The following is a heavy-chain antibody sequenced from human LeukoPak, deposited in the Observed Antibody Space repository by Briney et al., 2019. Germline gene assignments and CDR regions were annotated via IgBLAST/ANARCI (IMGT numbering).Heavy chain of an antibody. CDR1: GGTFSSYA. CDR2: IIPIFGTA. Sequence: SVKVSCKASGGTFSSYAISWVRQARGQGLEWMGGIIPIFGTANYTQKFQGRVTITTDESTSTAYMELSSLRSEDTAVYYCARIADFVPVNRVYYDTSGYYLAFDIWGQGTMVTVSS. V-gene: IGHV1-69*05. D-gene: IGHD3-22*01. J-gene: IGHJ3*02. CDR3: ARIADFVPVNRVYYDTSGYYLAFDI.